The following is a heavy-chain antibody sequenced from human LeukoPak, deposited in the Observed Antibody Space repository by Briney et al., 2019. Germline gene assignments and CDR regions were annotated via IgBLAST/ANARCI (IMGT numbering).Heavy chain of an antibody. J-gene: IGHJ2*01. Sequence: GGSLRLFCAASGFTFSSYGMHWVRQAPGKGLEWVAVISYDGSNKYYADSVKGRFTISRDNSKNTLYLQMNSLRAEDTAVYYCAKAAANWGIGQGYLDLWGRGTLVTVSS. CDR1: GFTFSSYG. V-gene: IGHV3-30*18. CDR2: ISYDGSNK. CDR3: AKAAANWGIGQGYLDL. D-gene: IGHD7-27*01.